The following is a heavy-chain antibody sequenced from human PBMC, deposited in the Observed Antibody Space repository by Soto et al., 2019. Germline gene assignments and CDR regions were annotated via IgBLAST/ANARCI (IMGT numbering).Heavy chain of an antibody. CDR1: GGSFSGYY. D-gene: IGHD3-9*01. CDR2: INHSGST. CDR3: ARSSSRVILTDYSPIPYYYGMDV. V-gene: IGHV4-34*01. J-gene: IGHJ6*02. Sequence: PSETLSLTCAVYGGSFSGYYWSWIRQPPGKGLEWIGEINHSGSTNYNPSLKSRVTISVDTSKNQFSLKLSSVTAADTAVYYCARSSSRVILTDYSPIPYYYGMDVWGQGTTVTVSS.